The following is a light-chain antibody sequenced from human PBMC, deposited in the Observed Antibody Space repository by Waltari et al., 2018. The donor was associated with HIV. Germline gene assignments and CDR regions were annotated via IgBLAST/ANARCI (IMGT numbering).Light chain of an antibody. CDR2: VGS. V-gene: IGKV2-28*01. CDR1: QSLLYSNRHNY. Sequence: DVVMTQSPLSLPVTPGEPASISSRSSQSLLYSNRHNYLDWYLQKPGQSPQLLIYVGSSRASGIPDRFSGSGSGTDFTLKISRVEAEDVGVYYCMQAIPGPPIFTFGPGTKVEIK. CDR3: MQAIPGPPIFT. J-gene: IGKJ3*01.